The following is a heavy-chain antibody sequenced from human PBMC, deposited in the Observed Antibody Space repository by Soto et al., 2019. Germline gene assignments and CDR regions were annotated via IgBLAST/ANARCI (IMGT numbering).Heavy chain of an antibody. V-gene: IGHV1-69*01. D-gene: IGHD6-6*01. CDR1: GGSFSTYA. CDR2: IFGTA. Sequence: QVQLVQSGAEVKKPGSSVKVSCKASGGSFSTYAIRWVRQAPGQGLEWMGGIFGTANYAQKFQGRLTITADESTNTAYMELSSLRSEDTAVYYCARDPWAQLDPPGPFYPWGQGTLVTVSS. J-gene: IGHJ5*02. CDR3: ARDPWAQLDPPGPFYP.